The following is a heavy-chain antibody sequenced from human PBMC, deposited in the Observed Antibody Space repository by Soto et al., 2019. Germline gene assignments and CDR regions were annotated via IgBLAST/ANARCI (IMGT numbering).Heavy chain of an antibody. CDR1: GYTFTSYA. V-gene: IGHV1-3*01. CDR3: ARVNYDFWSGLEHYGMDV. CDR2: INAGNGNT. Sequence: ASVKVSCKASGYTFTSYAMHWVRQAPGQRLEWMGWINAGNGNTKYSQKFQGRVTITRDTSASTAYMELSSLRSEDTAAYYCARVNYDFWSGLEHYGMDVWGQGTTVTVSS. D-gene: IGHD3-3*01. J-gene: IGHJ6*02.